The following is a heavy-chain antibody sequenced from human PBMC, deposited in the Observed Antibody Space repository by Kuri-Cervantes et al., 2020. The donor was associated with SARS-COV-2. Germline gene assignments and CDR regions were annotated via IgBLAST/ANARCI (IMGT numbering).Heavy chain of an antibody. CDR3: ARDPTAGRLRYFDWFSSGPSNYYGMDV. D-gene: IGHD3-9*01. CDR1: GFTFSSYS. J-gene: IGHJ6*02. V-gene: IGHV3-21*01. Sequence: GGSLRPSCAASGFTFSSYSMNWVRQAPGKGLEWVSSISSSSSYIYYADSVKGRSTISRDNAKNSLYLQMNSLRAEDTAVYYCARDPTAGRLRYFDWFSSGPSNYYGMDVWGQGTTVTVSS. CDR2: ISSSSSYI.